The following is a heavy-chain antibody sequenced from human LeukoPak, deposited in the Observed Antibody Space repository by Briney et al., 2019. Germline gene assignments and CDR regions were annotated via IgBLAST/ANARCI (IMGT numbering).Heavy chain of an antibody. D-gene: IGHD2-15*01. CDR1: GYPFTTYW. V-gene: IGHV5-51*01. CDR2: IYPGDSDT. Sequence: GESLKISCKGSGYPFTTYWIGWVRQMPGKGLEWMGIIYPGDSDTRYSPSFQGQVTISADKSISTAYLQWSSLKASDTAMYYCARTPRYCSGGSCAERAFDIWGQGTMVTVSS. CDR3: ARTPRYCSGGSCAERAFDI. J-gene: IGHJ3*02.